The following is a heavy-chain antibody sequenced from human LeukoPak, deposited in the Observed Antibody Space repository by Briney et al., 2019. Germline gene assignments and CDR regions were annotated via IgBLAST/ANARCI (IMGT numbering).Heavy chain of an antibody. V-gene: IGHV4-59*01. Sequence: PSETLSLTCTVSGGSISTYYWSWIRQPPGKGLEWIGYINYSGSSNYNPSLKSRVTISVDTSKNQFSLKLSSVTAADTAVYYCARWGGYCTSTTCLRWLDPWGQGTLVTISS. CDR3: ARWGGYCTSTTCLRWLDP. CDR2: INYSGSS. CDR1: GGSISTYY. D-gene: IGHD2-2*01. J-gene: IGHJ5*02.